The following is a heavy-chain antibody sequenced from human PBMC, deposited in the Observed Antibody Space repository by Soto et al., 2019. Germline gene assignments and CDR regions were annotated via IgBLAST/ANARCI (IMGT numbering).Heavy chain of an antibody. V-gene: IGHV1-3*01. CDR1: GYTFTSYT. J-gene: IGHJ6*03. CDR2: INAGNGNT. CDR3: ARGGTGMGLYYMDV. Sequence: ASVKVSCKASGYTFTSYTMHWEHQAPGQRLEWMGWINAGNGNTKYSQKSQGRVTITRDTSASTAYMELSSLRSEDTAVYYCARGGTGMGLYYMDVWGKGTTVTVSS. D-gene: IGHD1-1*01.